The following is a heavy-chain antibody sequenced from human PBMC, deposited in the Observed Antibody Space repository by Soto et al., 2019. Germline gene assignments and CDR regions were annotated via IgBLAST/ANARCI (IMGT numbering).Heavy chain of an antibody. CDR3: VQTTGWPGFDF. D-gene: IGHD6-19*01. J-gene: IGHJ4*02. Sequence: GSLRLSSAASGFDVGSIYMTWVRQAPGKGLEWVSVIYGGGTTYYADSVKGRFTISRDTSKNTLYLQMNSLRAEDTAVYYCVQTTGWPGFDFWGQGTLVTVSS. V-gene: IGHV3-53*01. CDR2: IYGGGTT. CDR1: GFDVGSIY.